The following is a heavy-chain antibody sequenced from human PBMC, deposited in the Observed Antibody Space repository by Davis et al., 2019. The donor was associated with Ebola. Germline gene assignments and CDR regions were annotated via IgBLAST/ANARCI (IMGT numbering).Heavy chain of an antibody. V-gene: IGHV3-30*03. CDR1: GFTFSSYG. D-gene: IGHD3-10*01. J-gene: IGHJ6*02. CDR2: ISYDGSNK. Sequence: GESLKISCAASGFTFSSYGMHWVRQAPGKGLEWVAVISYDGSNKYYADSVKGRFTNSRDNSKNTLYLQMNRLRAEETAVYYCARDQAMVQGVIIQDYYYGMDVWGQGTTVTVSS. CDR3: ARDQAMVQGVIIQDYYYGMDV.